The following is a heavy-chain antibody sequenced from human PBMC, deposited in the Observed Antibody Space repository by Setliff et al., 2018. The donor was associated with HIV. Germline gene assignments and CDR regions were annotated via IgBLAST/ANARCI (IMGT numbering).Heavy chain of an antibody. V-gene: IGHV1-24*01. Sequence: ASVKVSCKISGYTLTELSIHWVRQAPGKGLEWMANFDPEDGETFYAQKFQGRVTMTEDTSTDTAYMELSSLRSEDTAIYYCARDPYGYCTTTTCYVPGYWGQGTLVTVSS. D-gene: IGHD2-2*03. CDR3: ARDPYGYCTTTTCYVPGY. CDR2: FDPEDGET. CDR1: GYTLTELS. J-gene: IGHJ4*02.